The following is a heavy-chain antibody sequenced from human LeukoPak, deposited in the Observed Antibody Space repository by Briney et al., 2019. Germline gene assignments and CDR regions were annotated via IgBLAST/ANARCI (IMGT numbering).Heavy chain of an antibody. Sequence: GGSLRLSCAASGFTFSSYSMNWVRQAPGKGLEWVSSISSSSSYIYYADSVKGRFTVSRDNAKNSLYLQMNSLRAEDTAVYYCARDHYDSSGYYSYWGQRTLVTVSS. CDR2: ISSSSSYI. V-gene: IGHV3-21*01. CDR3: ARDHYDSSGYYSY. CDR1: GFTFSSYS. D-gene: IGHD3-22*01. J-gene: IGHJ4*02.